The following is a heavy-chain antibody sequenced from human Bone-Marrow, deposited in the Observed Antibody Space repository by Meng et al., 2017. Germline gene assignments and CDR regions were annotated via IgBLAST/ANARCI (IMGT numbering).Heavy chain of an antibody. J-gene: IGHJ6*02. CDR2: INSDGSST. D-gene: IGHD6-13*01. CDR3: ARTRRIAAAGTMYYYYGMDV. V-gene: IGHV3-74*01. Sequence: GGSLRLSCAASGFTFSSYWMHWVRQAPGKGLVWVSRINSDGSSTSYADSVKGRFTISRDNAKNTLYLQMNSLRAEDTAVYYCARTRRIAAAGTMYYYYGMDVWGQGTTVTGSS. CDR1: GFTFSSYW.